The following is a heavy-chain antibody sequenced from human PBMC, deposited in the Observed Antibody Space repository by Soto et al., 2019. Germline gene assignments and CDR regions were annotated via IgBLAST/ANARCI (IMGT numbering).Heavy chain of an antibody. CDR2: IYYSGST. CDR1: GASISSSGFF. CDR3: ARAPPGKALNHFDY. Sequence: NPSETLSLTCTVSGASISSSGFFWSWIRQHPGKGLEWIGYIYYSGSTYYNPSLKSRITISLDTSKNQFSLKLNSVTAADTAVYYCARAPPGKALNHFDYWGQGSLVTVSS. J-gene: IGHJ4*02. V-gene: IGHV4-31*03.